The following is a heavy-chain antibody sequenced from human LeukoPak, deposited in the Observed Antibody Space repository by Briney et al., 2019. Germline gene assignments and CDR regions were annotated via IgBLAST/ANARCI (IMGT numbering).Heavy chain of an antibody. CDR1: GFTFSSYA. Sequence: GGSLRLSCAASGFTFSSYAMSWVRQAPGKGLEWVSAISGSGGSTYYADSVKGRFTISRDNSKNTLYLQMNSLRAEDTAVYYCARGNWGYSYGYWGQGTLVTVSS. V-gene: IGHV3-23*01. CDR3: ARGNWGYSYGY. CDR2: ISGSGGST. D-gene: IGHD5-18*01. J-gene: IGHJ4*02.